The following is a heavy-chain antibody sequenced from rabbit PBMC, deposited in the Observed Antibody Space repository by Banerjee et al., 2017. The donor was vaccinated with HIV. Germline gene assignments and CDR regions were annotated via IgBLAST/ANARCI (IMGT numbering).Heavy chain of an antibody. J-gene: IGHJ4*01. D-gene: IGHD6-1*01. CDR1: GIDFSSYYY. CDR2: IDPVLGTT. Sequence: QQQLEESGGGLVKPGGTLTLTCKASGIDFSSYYYMCWVRQAPGKGLEWIGYIDPVLGTTYYASWVNGRFTISSHYAQNTLYLQLNSLTAADTATYFCARDYTYGDAGYDAANLWGQGTLVTV. V-gene: IGHV1S43*01. CDR3: ARDYTYGDAGYDAANL.